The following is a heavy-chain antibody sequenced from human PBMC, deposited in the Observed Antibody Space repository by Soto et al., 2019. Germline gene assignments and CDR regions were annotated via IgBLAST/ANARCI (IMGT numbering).Heavy chain of an antibody. CDR1: GFTFGDHA. CDR3: AKDNGGAWGVAIGGSYAYYGMNV. V-gene: IGHV3-9*01. CDR2: ISWDSGTI. D-gene: IGHD3-16*01. J-gene: IGHJ6*02. Sequence: EVQLVESGGDLVQPGGSLRLSCAASGFTFGDHAMHWVRQVPGRGLEWVSGISWDSGTIDYGDSVKGRFTISRDNAKNSVYLQMTRLRHVDTALYFCAKDNGGAWGVAIGGSYAYYGMNVWGQGTTVTVSS.